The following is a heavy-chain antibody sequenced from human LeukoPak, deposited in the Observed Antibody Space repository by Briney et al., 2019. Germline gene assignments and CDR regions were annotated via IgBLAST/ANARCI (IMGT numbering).Heavy chain of an antibody. CDR1: GFTFRSYA. CDR3: ARGGFLGPVTAYLDY. J-gene: IGHJ4*02. D-gene: IGHD1-26*01. CDR2: VKSDGSST. V-gene: IGHV3-74*01. Sequence: PGGSLRLSCAASGFTFRSYAMHWVRQAPGKGLGWVSRVKSDGSSTTYADSVKGRFTISRDNARNTLYLQMKGLRAEDTAVYYCARGGFLGPVTAYLDYWGQGTPVTVSS.